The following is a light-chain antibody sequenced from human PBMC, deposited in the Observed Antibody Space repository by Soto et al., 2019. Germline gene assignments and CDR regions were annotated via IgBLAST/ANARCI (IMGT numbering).Light chain of an antibody. CDR3: QSYDSSLGGPL. Sequence: QSVLTQPPSVSGAPGQRVTISCTGSNSNIGAAYHVHWYQQLPGTAPKLLIYANSNRPSGVPDRISGSKSGSSASLAITGLQAEDEADYYCQSYDSSLGGPLFGGGTKLTVL. CDR2: ANS. V-gene: IGLV1-40*01. J-gene: IGLJ2*01. CDR1: NSNIGAAYH.